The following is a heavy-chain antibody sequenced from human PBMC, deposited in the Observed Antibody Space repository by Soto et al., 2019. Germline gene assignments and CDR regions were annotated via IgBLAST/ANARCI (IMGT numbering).Heavy chain of an antibody. CDR2: ISAYNGNT. Sequence: QVQLVQSGAEVKKPGASVKVSCKASGYTFTNYAISWVRQAPGQGLEGMGWISAYNGNTNYAQKLQGRVTMTTDTSTSSASMELRSLRSDDTAVYYCARAWFGDFVYYFDYWGQGTVVTVSS. D-gene: IGHD3-10*01. CDR3: ARAWFGDFVYYFDY. J-gene: IGHJ4*02. CDR1: GYTFTNYA. V-gene: IGHV1-18*01.